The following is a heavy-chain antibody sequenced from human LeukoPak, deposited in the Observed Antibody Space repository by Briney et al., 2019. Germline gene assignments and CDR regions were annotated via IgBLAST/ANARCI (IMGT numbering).Heavy chain of an antibody. Sequence: GGSLRLSCAVSGFTFSTYSMNWVRQAPGKGLEWVSSISSSSNYIDYADSVKGRFIISRDNAKNSLYLQMNTLRAEDTALYYCARGPPGDYWGQGTLVTVSS. CDR2: ISSSSNYI. CDR3: ARGPPGDY. D-gene: IGHD3-10*01. J-gene: IGHJ4*02. V-gene: IGHV3-21*01. CDR1: GFTFSTYS.